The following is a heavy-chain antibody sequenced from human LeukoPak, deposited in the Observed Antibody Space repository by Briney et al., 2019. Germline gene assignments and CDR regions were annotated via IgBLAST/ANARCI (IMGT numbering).Heavy chain of an antibody. D-gene: IGHD2-2*01. CDR1: GFTFSSYA. V-gene: IGHV3-30-3*01. CDR3: ARDSTPGGYYYNYGMDV. J-gene: IGHJ6*02. CDR2: VSYDGSNE. Sequence: GGSLRLSCAASGFTFSSYAMHWVRQAPGKGLEWVVAVSYDGSNEYYADSVKGRFTISRDNAKNSLSLQMNSLRAEDTAVYYCARDSTPGGYYYNYGMDVWGQGTTVTVSS.